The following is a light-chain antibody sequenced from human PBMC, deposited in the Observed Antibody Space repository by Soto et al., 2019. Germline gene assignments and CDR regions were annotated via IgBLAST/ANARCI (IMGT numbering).Light chain of an antibody. CDR2: DVT. CDR1: SSDVGGYNS. Sequence: QSVLTQPASVSGSAGQSITVSCTGTSSDVGGYNSVSWYRQDPGKAPKLMIYDVTNQPSGVSNRFSGSKSGNTASLTISGLQAEDEVDYYCSSFTSSITYVFGTGTKVTVL. V-gene: IGLV2-14*01. CDR3: SSFTSSITYV. J-gene: IGLJ1*01.